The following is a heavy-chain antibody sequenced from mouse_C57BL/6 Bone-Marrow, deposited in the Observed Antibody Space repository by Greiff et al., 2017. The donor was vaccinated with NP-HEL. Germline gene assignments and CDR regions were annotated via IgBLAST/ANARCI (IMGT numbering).Heavy chain of an antibody. V-gene: IGHV10-3*01. CDR1: GFTFNTYA. CDR3: VIDGSSYSYWYFDV. Sequence: EVQGVESGGGLVQPKGSLKLSCAASGFTFNTYAMHWVRQAPGKGLEWVARIRSKSSNYATYYADSVKDRFTISRDDSQSMLYLQMNNLKTEDTAMYYCVIDGSSYSYWYFDVWGTGTTVTVSS. J-gene: IGHJ1*03. CDR2: IRSKSSNYAT. D-gene: IGHD1-1*01.